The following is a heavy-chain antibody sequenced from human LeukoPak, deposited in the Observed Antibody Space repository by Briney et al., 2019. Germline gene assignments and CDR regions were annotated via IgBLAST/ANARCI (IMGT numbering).Heavy chain of an antibody. J-gene: IGHJ4*02. V-gene: IGHV3-30*18. D-gene: IGHD5-12*01. CDR2: ISYDGSNK. CDR3: ANGLIVATLRVDY. Sequence: PGGSLRLSCAASGFTFSSYGMHWVRQAPGKGLEWVAVISYDGSNKYHADSVKGRFTISRDNSKNTLYLQMNSLRAEDTAVYYCANGLIVATLRVDYWGQGTLVTVSS. CDR1: GFTFSSYG.